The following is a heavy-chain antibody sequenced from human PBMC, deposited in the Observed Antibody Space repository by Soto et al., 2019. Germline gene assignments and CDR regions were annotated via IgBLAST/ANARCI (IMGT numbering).Heavy chain of an antibody. CDR2: IYYSGST. CDR3: ASPVPAAGTHYFDY. Sequence: SETLSLTCTVSGGSISSSSYYWGWIRQPPGKGLEWIGSIYYSGSTYYNPSLKSRVTISVDTPKNQFSLKLSSVTAADTAVYYCASPVPAAGTHYFDYWGQGTLVTVSS. D-gene: IGHD6-13*01. CDR1: GGSISSSSYY. J-gene: IGHJ4*02. V-gene: IGHV4-39*01.